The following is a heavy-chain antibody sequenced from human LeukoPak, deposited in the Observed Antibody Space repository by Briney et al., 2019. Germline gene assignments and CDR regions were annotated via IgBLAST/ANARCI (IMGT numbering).Heavy chain of an antibody. CDR3: ARNDSSLGAGAFDI. Sequence: SETLSLTCTVSGGSISSSSLYWDWIRPPPGKGREWIGTVYYSGSTYYNPSLKSRVTISVDTSKNQFSLKLSSVTAADTTVYYCARNDSSLGAGAFDIWGQGTMVTVSS. CDR2: VYYSGST. J-gene: IGHJ3*02. V-gene: IGHV4-39*01. CDR1: GGSISSSSLY. D-gene: IGHD3-22*01.